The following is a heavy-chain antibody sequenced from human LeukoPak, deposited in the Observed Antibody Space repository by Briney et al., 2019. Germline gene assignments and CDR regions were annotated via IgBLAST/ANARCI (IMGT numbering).Heavy chain of an antibody. J-gene: IGHJ4*02. D-gene: IGHD3-3*01. Sequence: GGSLRLSCSASGFTFSSYAMHWVRQAPGKGLEYVSAISSNGGGTYYADSVRGRFTISRDNSNCTLYLQMNSLRAEDTAVYFCAKGSGGFCFDYWGQGTLVTASS. CDR3: AKGSGGFCFDY. V-gene: IGHV3-64*04. CDR1: GFTFSSYA. CDR2: ISSNGGGT.